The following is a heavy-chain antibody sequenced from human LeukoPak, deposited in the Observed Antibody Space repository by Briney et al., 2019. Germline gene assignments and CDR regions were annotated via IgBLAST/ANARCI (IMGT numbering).Heavy chain of an antibody. CDR3: ASRRLAARGWFDP. V-gene: IGHV4-31*03. D-gene: IGHD6-6*01. CDR2: IYYSGST. J-gene: IGHJ5*02. CDR1: GGSISSGGYY. Sequence: PSQTLSPTCTVSGGSISSGGYYWSWIRQHPGKGLEWIGYIYYSGSTYYNPSLKSRVTISVDTSKNQFSLKLSSVTAADTAVYYCASRRLAARGWFDPWGQGTLVTVSS.